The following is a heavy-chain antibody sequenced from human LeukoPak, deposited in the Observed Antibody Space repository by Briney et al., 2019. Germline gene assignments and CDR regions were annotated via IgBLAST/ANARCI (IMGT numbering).Heavy chain of an antibody. CDR1: GDSVSSNSAA. V-gene: IGHV6-1*01. D-gene: IGHD2-21*01. CDR2: TYYRSKWYN. CDR3: ARVLSGSPYCGGDCYYYYYMDV. J-gene: IGHJ6*03. Sequence: SQTLSLTCAISGDSVSSNSAAWNWIRQSPSGGLEWLGRTYYRSKWYNDYAVSVKSRITINPDTSKNQFSLQLNSVTPEDTAVYYCARVLSGSPYCGGDCYYYYYMDVWGKGTTVTVSS.